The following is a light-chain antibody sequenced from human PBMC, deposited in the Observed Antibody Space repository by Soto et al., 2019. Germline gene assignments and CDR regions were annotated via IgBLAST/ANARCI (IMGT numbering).Light chain of an antibody. CDR2: DTS. J-gene: IGKJ4*01. CDR3: QQRTNLWLT. CDR1: QSVSSY. V-gene: IGKV3-11*01. Sequence: EIVLTQSPATLSLSPGERATLSCRASQSVSSYLAWYQQKPGQAPRLLIYDTSNRATGIPARFSGSGSGTDFTLTISSLEAEDFAVYFCQQRTNLWLTFGGGTKVDIK.